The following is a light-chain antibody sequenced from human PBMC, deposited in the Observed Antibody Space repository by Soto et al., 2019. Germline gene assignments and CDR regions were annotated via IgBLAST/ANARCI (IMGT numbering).Light chain of an antibody. V-gene: IGLV1-40*01. CDR3: QSYDTSLSVV. Sequence: QSVLTQPPSVSGAPGQRVTISCTGSSSNIGARYDVHWYQQLPGTAPKLLIYTNSNRPSGLPDRFSGSKSGTSASLAITGLQAEDEADYYCQSYDTSLSVVFGGGTKLTVL. J-gene: IGLJ2*01. CDR1: SSNIGARYD. CDR2: TNS.